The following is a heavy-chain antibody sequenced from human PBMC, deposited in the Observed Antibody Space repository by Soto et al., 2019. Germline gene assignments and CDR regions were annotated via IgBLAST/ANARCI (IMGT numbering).Heavy chain of an antibody. V-gene: IGHV4-61*08. Sequence: PSETLPLTCTVSGDSVSSGDYYWTWIRQPPGKGLEWVGHIYFSGRTNYIPSLESRVTISLDTSKNQFSLKLTSVTAADTAGYYFVRGPIDTDVIFWSDPWGQGTLVTVSS. CDR3: VRGPIDTDVIFWSDP. D-gene: IGHD3-3*01. CDR1: GDSVSSGDYY. J-gene: IGHJ5*02. CDR2: IYFSGRT.